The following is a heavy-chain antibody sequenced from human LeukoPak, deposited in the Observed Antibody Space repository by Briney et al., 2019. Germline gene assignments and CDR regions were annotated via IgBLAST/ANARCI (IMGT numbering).Heavy chain of an antibody. D-gene: IGHD1-26*01. J-gene: IGHJ4*02. CDR2: ISASGDGT. V-gene: IGHV3-23*01. Sequence: PGGSLRLSCAASKFTFSSYAMNWVRQAPGKGLEWVSVISASGDGTYYADSVKGRFTISRDNSKNTLYLQMNSLRAEDTAVYYCAKLTEWELPVYWGQGTLVTVSS. CDR1: KFTFSSYA. CDR3: AKLTEWELPVY.